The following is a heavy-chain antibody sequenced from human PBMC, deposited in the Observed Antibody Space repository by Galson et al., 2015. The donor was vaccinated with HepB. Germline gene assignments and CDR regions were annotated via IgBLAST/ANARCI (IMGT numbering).Heavy chain of an antibody. CDR1: GFTFSGYW. Sequence: SLRLSCAAAGFTFSGYWMTWVRQAPGKGLEWVANIKEDESEKYYVDSVKGRFTISRANAKNSLYLQLNSLRAEDTTVDFCARFAGGGYSTSWYRSGFDYWGQGTLVIVSS. CDR2: IKEDESEK. D-gene: IGHD6-13*01. CDR3: ARFAGGGYSTSWYRSGFDY. J-gene: IGHJ4*02. V-gene: IGHV3-7*05.